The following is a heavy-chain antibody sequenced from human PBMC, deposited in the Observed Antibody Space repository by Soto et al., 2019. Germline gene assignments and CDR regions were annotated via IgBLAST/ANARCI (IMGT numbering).Heavy chain of an antibody. J-gene: IGHJ4*02. CDR2: ISYDGSNK. CDR1: GFTFSSYA. V-gene: IGHV3-30-3*01. CDR3: ARDLGVWGSYRSPFDY. D-gene: IGHD3-16*02. Sequence: GGSLRFSCAASGFTFSSYAMHWVRQAPGKGLEWVAVISYDGSNKYYADSVKGRFTISRDNSKNTLYLQMNSLRAEDTAVYYCARDLGVWGSYRSPFDYWGQGTLVTVSS.